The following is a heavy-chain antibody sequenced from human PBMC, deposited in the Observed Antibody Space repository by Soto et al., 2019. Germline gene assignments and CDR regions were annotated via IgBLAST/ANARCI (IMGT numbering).Heavy chain of an antibody. J-gene: IGHJ5*02. V-gene: IGHV3-21*01. CDR1: GFTFSSYS. CDR3: ARDAGGARNWFDP. Sequence: EVQLVESGGGLVKPGGSLRLSCAASGFTFSSYSMNWVRQAPGKGLEWVSSISSSSSYIYYADSVKGRFTISRDNAKNSVYLQMNSLSAEDTAVYYGARDAGGARNWFDPWGQGTLVTVSS. D-gene: IGHD1-26*01. CDR2: ISSSSSYI.